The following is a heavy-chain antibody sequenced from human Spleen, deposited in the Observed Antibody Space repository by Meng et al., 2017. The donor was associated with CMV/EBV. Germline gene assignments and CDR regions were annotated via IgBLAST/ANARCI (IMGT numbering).Heavy chain of an antibody. D-gene: IGHD6-19*01. CDR1: GFSLSTGGVG. Sequence: QITLKESGXTLGKXXXTLTLTCXYSGFSLSTGGVGVGWIRQPPGKALEWLALIYWDDDKRYSPSLKSRLTITKDTSKNQVVLTMTNMDPVDTATYYCAHGIAVAGRKGFDYWGQGTMVIVSS. CDR2: IYWDDDK. V-gene: IGHV2-5*02. CDR3: AHGIAVAGRKGFDY. J-gene: IGHJ4*02.